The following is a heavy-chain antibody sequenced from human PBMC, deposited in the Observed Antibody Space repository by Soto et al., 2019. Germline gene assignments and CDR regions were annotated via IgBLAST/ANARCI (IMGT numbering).Heavy chain of an antibody. J-gene: IGHJ4*02. Sequence: PSETLSLTCTVSGGSISSSSSYWGWIRQPPGKGLEWIGSIYSIGSTNYNPSLKSRVTISVDTPKNQFSLKLSSVTAADTAVYYCAKNWNWGSLVHWGQGTLVTVSS. CDR2: IYSIGST. V-gene: IGHV4-39*01. CDR3: AKNWNWGSLVH. CDR1: GGSISSSSSY. D-gene: IGHD7-27*01.